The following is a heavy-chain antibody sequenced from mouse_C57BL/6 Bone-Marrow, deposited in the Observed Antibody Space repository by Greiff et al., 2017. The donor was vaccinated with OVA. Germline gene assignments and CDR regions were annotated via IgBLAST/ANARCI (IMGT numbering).Heavy chain of an antibody. CDR2: IDPETGGT. J-gene: IGHJ4*01. D-gene: IGHD2-1*01. V-gene: IGHV1-15*01. Sequence: VKLMESGAELVRPGASVTLSCTASGFTFTDYEMHWVKQTPVHGLEWIGAIDPETGGTAYTQKFKGKAILTADKSSSTAYMELRNLTSEDSAVYYCTRSYCNYDAMDYWGQGTSVTVSS. CDR1: GFTFTDYE. CDR3: TRSYCNYDAMDY.